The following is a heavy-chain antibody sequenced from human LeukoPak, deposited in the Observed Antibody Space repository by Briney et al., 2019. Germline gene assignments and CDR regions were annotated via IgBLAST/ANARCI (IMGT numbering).Heavy chain of an antibody. CDR1: GVSISSRDW. CDR2: IYHSGST. CDR3: ASRRPWFDP. J-gene: IGHJ5*02. Sequence: TSETLSLTCAVSGVSISSRDWWSWVRQPPGKGLEWIGEIYHSGSTNYNPSLKSRITISVDKSKNQFSLKLSSVTAADTAVYYCASRRPWFDPWGQGTLVTVSS. V-gene: IGHV4-4*02.